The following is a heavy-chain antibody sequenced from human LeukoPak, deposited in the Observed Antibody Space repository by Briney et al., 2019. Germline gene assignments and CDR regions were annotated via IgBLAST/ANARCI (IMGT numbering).Heavy chain of an antibody. J-gene: IGHJ4*02. CDR1: GGSISSSTYY. CDR2: FHYSGTT. D-gene: IGHD4-17*01. CDR3: ASRFTVTHCFDY. Sequence: PSETLSLTCTVSGGSISSSTYYWGWIRQPLGKGLEWIGNFHYSGTTYYNPSLKSRVTMSVDTSRNQFSLKLSSVTAADTAVYYCASRFTVTHCFDYWGQGTLVTVSS. V-gene: IGHV4-39*01.